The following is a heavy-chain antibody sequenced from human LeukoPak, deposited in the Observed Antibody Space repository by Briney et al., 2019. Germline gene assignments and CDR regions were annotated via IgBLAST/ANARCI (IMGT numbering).Heavy chain of an antibody. CDR2: IYYSGST. CDR3: ARAGAAAGTGFDY. Sequence: KPSETLSLTCTVSGGSISSSSYYWGWIRQPPGKGLEWIGSIYYSGSTYYNPSLKSRVTISVDTSKNQFSLKLSSVTAADTAVYYCARAGAAAGTGFDYWGQGTLVTVSS. V-gene: IGHV4-39*07. D-gene: IGHD6-13*01. CDR1: GGSISSSSYY. J-gene: IGHJ4*02.